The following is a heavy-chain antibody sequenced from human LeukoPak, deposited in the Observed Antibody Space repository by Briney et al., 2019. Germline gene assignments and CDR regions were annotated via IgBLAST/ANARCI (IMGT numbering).Heavy chain of an antibody. J-gene: IGHJ6*02. CDR1: GCTFTSYD. D-gene: IGHD2-15*01. Sequence: ASVKVSCKASGCTFTSYDINWVRQATGQGLEWMGWMNPNSGNTGYAQKFQGRVTMTRNTSISAAYMELSSLRPEDTAVYYCARGGYCSGGSCYQGAIYYYYGMDVWGQGTTVTVSS. CDR2: MNPNSGNT. CDR3: ARGGYCSGGSCYQGAIYYYYGMDV. V-gene: IGHV1-8*01.